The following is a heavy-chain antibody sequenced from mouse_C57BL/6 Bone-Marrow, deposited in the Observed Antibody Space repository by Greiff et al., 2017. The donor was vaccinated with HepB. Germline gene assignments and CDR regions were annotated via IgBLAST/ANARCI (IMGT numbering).Heavy chain of an antibody. D-gene: IGHD2-3*01. J-gene: IGHJ4*01. CDR1: GFTFSSYG. CDR2: ISSGGSYT. V-gene: IGHV5-6*01. CDR3: ARIYDGYYGVFYAMDY. Sequence: EVKLVESGGDLVKPGGSLKLSCAASGFTFSSYGMSWVRQTPDKRLEWVATISSGGSYTYYPDSVKGRFTISRDNAKNTLYLQMSSLKSEDTAMYYCARIYDGYYGVFYAMDYWGQGTSVTVSS.